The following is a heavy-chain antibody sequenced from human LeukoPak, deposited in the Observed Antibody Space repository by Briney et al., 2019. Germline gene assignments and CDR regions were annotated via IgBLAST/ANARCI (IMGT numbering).Heavy chain of an antibody. CDR3: ARVADYDYVWGSYRY. CDR2: ISSSSSYI. V-gene: IGHV3-21*01. Sequence: GGTLRLSCAASGFTFSSYGLNWVRQAPGKGLEWVSSISSSSSYIYYTDSVKGRFTISRDNAKNSLYLQMNSLRAEDTAVYYCARVADYDYVWGSYRYWGQGTLVTVSS. D-gene: IGHD3-16*02. J-gene: IGHJ4*02. CDR1: GFTFSSYG.